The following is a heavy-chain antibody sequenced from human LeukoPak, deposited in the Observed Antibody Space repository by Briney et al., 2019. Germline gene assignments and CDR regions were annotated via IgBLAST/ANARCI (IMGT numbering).Heavy chain of an antibody. CDR2: IIPTTGLA. D-gene: IGHD5-24*01. CDR3: ARAPPRLDGYILYY. Sequence: SVKVSCKASGGTFSNLAISWVRQAPGQGLEWMGRIIPTTGLANYAQKFQGRVTITADKSTSTAYMELSSLRSEDTAVYYCARAPPRLDGYILYYWGQGTLVTVSS. V-gene: IGHV1-69*04. CDR1: GGTFSNLA. J-gene: IGHJ4*02.